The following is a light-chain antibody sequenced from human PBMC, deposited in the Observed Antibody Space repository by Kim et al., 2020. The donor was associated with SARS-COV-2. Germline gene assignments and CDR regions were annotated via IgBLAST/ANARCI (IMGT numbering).Light chain of an antibody. Sequence: SSVGARVTITCRSSQDGGHVLGWYQQSPGRAPKRLIYGASNLQSWVPSRFRGSGSETEFPLTLNSLQPEDFATYFCLQHRTYPITFGQGTRLEIK. V-gene: IGKV1-17*01. CDR1: QDGGHV. J-gene: IGKJ5*01. CDR3: LQHRTYPIT. CDR2: GAS.